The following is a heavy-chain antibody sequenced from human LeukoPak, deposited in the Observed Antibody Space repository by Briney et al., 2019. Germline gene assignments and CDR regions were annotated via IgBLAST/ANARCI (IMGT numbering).Heavy chain of an antibody. D-gene: IGHD3-22*01. Sequence: SETLSLTCTVSGVSISSSYWSWIRQSPGKRLEWIGYIYYNGNTNSNPSLKSRVTISADTSKNQFSLKLSSVTAADTAVYYCVRGNYDNRGYSNAFDIWGQGAMVTVSS. CDR1: GVSISSSY. J-gene: IGHJ3*02. CDR3: VRGNYDNRGYSNAFDI. CDR2: IYYNGNT. V-gene: IGHV4-59*01.